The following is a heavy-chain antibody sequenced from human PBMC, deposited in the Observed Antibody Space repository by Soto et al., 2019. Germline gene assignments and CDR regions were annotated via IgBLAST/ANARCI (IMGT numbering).Heavy chain of an antibody. J-gene: IGHJ6*03. Sequence: APGKGLEWVSVIYSGGSTYYADSVKGRFTISRDNSKNTLYLQMNSLRAEDTAVYYCARAKGYCSSTSCYASDYYYMDVWGKGTTVTVSS. D-gene: IGHD2-2*01. V-gene: IGHV3-66*01. CDR2: IYSGGST. CDR3: ARAKGYCSSTSCYASDYYYMDV.